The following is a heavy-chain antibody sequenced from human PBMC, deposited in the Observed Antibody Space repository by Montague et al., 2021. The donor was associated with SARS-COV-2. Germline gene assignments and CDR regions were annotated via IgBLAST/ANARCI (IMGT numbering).Heavy chain of an antibody. V-gene: IGHV4-34*01. CDR3: ARWDPQTLTLIGLRGKSASDX. CDR1: GGSFSGYY. J-gene: IGHJ4*02. Sequence: SETRSLTCAVYGGSFSGYYWTWIRQSPGKGLEWIAEINHSGTTNYNFNPSLRSRVTISVDTSKSQFSLKLSSVTAADTGVYYCARWDPQTLTLIGLRGKSASDXWGQGPLVTASS. D-gene: IGHD4-23*01. CDR2: INHSGTT.